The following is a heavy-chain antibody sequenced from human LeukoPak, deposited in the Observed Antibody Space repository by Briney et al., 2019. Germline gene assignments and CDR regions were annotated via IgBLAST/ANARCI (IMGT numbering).Heavy chain of an antibody. Sequence: PGGSLRLSCAASGFAFSSYSMNWVRQAPGKGLVWVSRINSDGSSTSYADSVKGRFTISRDNAKNTLYLQMNSLRAEDTAVYYCARDRIVRHHYYDSSGYERWGQGTLVTVSS. CDR3: ARDRIVRHHYYDSSGYER. V-gene: IGHV3-74*01. J-gene: IGHJ4*02. CDR2: INSDGSST. D-gene: IGHD3-22*01. CDR1: GFAFSSYS.